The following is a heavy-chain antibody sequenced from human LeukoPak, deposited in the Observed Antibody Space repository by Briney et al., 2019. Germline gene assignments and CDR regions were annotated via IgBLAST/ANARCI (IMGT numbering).Heavy chain of an antibody. CDR1: GFTFDDYG. J-gene: IGHJ4*02. CDR3: ARRGIAVAGTGYDY. Sequence: GGSLRLSCAASGFTFDDYGMSWVRQAPGKGLEWVSGINWNGGSTGYADSVKGRFTISRDNAKNSLYLQMNSLRAEDTALYHCARRGIAVAGTGYDYWGQGTLVTVSS. V-gene: IGHV3-20*01. CDR2: INWNGGST. D-gene: IGHD6-19*01.